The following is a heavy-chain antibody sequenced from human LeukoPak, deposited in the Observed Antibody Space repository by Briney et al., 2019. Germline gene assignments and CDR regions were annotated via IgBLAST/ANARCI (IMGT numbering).Heavy chain of an antibody. Sequence: ASVKVSCKASGYTFTSYDINWVRQATGQGLEGRRWMNPNSGNTGYAQKFQGRVTMTRNTSISTAYMELSRLRSEDTAVYYCARGQARSYKYYYGMDVWGQGPTVTVSS. CDR2: MNPNSGNT. D-gene: IGHD1-26*01. V-gene: IGHV1-8*01. CDR1: GYTFTSYD. J-gene: IGHJ6*02. CDR3: ARGQARSYKYYYGMDV.